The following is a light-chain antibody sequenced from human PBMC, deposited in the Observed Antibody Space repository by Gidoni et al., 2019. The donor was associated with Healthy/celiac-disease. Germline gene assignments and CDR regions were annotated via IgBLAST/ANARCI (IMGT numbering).Light chain of an antibody. CDR1: QGISS. CDR3: QQYYSYPLT. Sequence: AIRMTQSPSSFSASTGDRVTITCRASQGISSLAWYQQKPGKAPKLLIYAASTLQSGVPSRFSGSGSGTDFTLTISCLQSEDFATYYCQQYYSYPLTFGGETKVEIK. CDR2: AAS. J-gene: IGKJ4*01. V-gene: IGKV1-8*01.